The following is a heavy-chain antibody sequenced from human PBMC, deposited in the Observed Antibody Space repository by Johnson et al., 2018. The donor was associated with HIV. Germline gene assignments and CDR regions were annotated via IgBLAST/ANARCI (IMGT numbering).Heavy chain of an antibody. CDR1: GFTFSSYA. CDR2: ISGSGGST. V-gene: IGHV3-23*04. J-gene: IGHJ3*02. Sequence: VQLVESGGGLVQPGGSLRLSCAASGFTFSSYAMSWVRQAPGKGLEWVSAISGSGGSTYYADSVTGRFTIPRDNSKNTLSLQMNSLRAEDTAVYYCAKSDCSGGSCYSVWRHAFDIWGQGTMVTVSS. D-gene: IGHD2-15*01. CDR3: AKSDCSGGSCYSVWRHAFDI.